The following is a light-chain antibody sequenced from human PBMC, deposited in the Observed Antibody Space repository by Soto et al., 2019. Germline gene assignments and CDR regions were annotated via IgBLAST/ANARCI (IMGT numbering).Light chain of an antibody. CDR1: RSNIGSNA. CDR3: AAWDDSLNARGV. Sequence: QSVLTQPPSASGTPGQRVTISCSGSRSNIGSNAVSWYQQLPGTAPKLLIYNDNQRPSGVPDRFSASKSGTSASLAISGLQSEDEADYYCAAWDDSLNARGVFGG. J-gene: IGLJ3*02. V-gene: IGLV1-44*01. CDR2: NDN.